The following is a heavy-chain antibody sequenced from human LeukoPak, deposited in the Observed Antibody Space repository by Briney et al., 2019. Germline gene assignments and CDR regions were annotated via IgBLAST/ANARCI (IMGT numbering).Heavy chain of an antibody. CDR3: AYEQWLVPLFDY. V-gene: IGHV3-30*18. CDR2: ISYDGSNK. CDR1: GFTFSSYG. Sequence: PGGSLRLSRAASGFTFSSYGMHWVRQAPGKGLEWVAVISYDGSNKYYADSVKGRFTISRDNSKNTLYLQMNSLRAEDTAVYYCAYEQWLVPLFDYWGQGTLVTVSS. J-gene: IGHJ4*02. D-gene: IGHD6-19*01.